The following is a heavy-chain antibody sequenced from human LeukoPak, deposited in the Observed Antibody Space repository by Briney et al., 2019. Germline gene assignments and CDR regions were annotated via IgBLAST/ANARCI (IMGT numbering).Heavy chain of an antibody. Sequence: SETLSLTCTVSGGSISSYYWSWIRQPPGKGLEWIGYIYYSGSTNYNPSLKSRVTISVDTSKNQFSLKLSSVTAADTAVYYCARGLLTMVRGVITNWFDPWGQGTLVTVSS. V-gene: IGHV4-59*01. J-gene: IGHJ5*02. D-gene: IGHD3-10*01. CDR1: GGSISSYY. CDR2: IYYSGST. CDR3: ARGLLTMVRGVITNWFDP.